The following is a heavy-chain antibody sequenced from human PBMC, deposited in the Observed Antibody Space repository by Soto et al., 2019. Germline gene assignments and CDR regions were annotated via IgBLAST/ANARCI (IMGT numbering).Heavy chain of an antibody. V-gene: IGHV1-3*01. CDR2: ISAANTNT. D-gene: IGHD6-13*01. J-gene: IGHJ4*01. CDR3: GRGSRGAEF. Sequence: PVKPTSKAPGYTITVDSIHWVRQAPVQRLEWMGWISAANTNTKYSQKFQGRVTFTSDTFASTAYMELSYLTSEVTAVYYCGRGSRGAEFWGHRTLVTGTS. CDR1: GYTITVDS.